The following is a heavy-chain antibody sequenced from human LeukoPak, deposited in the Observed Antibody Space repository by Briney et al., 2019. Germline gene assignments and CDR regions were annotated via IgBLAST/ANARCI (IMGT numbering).Heavy chain of an antibody. CDR2: IYPGDSDT. J-gene: IGHJ5*02. CDR3: ARQAPVGSSSWYIENWFDP. Sequence: GESLKISCKGSGYSFTSYWIGWVRQMPGKGLEWMGIIYPGDSDTRYSPSFQGQVTISADKSISTAYLQWSSLKASDTAMYYCARQAPVGSSSWYIENWFDPWGQGTLVTVSS. V-gene: IGHV5-51*01. D-gene: IGHD6-13*01. CDR1: GYSFTSYW.